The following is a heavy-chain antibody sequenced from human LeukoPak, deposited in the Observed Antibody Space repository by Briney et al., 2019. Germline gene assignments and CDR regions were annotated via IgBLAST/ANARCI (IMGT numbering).Heavy chain of an antibody. J-gene: IGHJ4*02. CDR2: ISSSRSYI. CDR3: ARVSYVRGVTVYYFDH. D-gene: IGHD3-10*02. CDR1: GFTVSSNY. V-gene: IGHV3-21*01. Sequence: GGSLRLSCAASGFTVSSNYMSWVRQAPGKGLEWVSSISSSRSYIYYADSVKGRFTISRDNAKNSLYLQMNSLRAEDTAIYYCARVSYVRGVTVYYFDHWGQGTLVTVSS.